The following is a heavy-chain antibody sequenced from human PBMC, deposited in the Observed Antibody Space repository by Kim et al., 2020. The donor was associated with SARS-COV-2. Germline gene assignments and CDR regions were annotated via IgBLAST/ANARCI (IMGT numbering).Heavy chain of an antibody. Sequence: ASVKVSCKASGYTFTDYYIHWVRQAPGQGLEWMGWINPYSGDTNYAQKFQGRVTMTRDTSISTPYVELSSLRSDDTAVYYCARSAHFWSGHYLDLWGQGTLTPVSP. J-gene: IGHJ5*02. CDR3: ARSAHFWSGHYLDL. V-gene: IGHV1-2*02. D-gene: IGHD3-3*01. CDR1: GYTFTDYY. CDR2: INPYSGDT.